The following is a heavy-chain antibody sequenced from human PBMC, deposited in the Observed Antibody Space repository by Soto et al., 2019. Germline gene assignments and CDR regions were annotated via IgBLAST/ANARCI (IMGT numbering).Heavy chain of an antibody. CDR2: IYYSGST. J-gene: IGHJ6*04. V-gene: IGHV4-30-4*01. CDR1: GGSISSGDYY. CDR3: ARGPITIFGVVIPDLYGMDV. D-gene: IGHD3-3*01. Sequence: PSETLSLTCTVSGGSISSGDYYWSCIRQPPGKGLEWIGYIYYSGSTYYNPSLKSRVTISVDTSKNQFSLKLSSVTAADTAVYYCARGPITIFGVVIPDLYGMDVWGDGPTVTVPP.